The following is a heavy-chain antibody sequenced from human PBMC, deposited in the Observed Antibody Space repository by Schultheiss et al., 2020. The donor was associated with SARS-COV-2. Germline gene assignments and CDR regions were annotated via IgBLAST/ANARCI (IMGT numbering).Heavy chain of an antibody. D-gene: IGHD6-19*01. CDR3: ARGVGQQWLVQVIDY. Sequence: LRLSCTVSGASISSGYYWGWIRQLPGKGLEWIGHIYYSGSTYYNPSLKSRVTISVDTSKNQFSLKLSSVTAADTAVYYCARGVGQQWLVQVIDYWGQGTLVTVSS. CDR2: IYYSGST. CDR1: GASISSGYY. J-gene: IGHJ4*02. V-gene: IGHV4-31*03.